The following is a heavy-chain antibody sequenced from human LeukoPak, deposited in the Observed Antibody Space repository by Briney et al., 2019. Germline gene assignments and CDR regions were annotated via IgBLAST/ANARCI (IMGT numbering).Heavy chain of an antibody. CDR2: IYYSGST. CDR1: GGTISSYY. D-gene: IGHD5-18*01. Sequence: PSETLSLTCTVSGGTISSYYLNWIRQPPGEGLEWIGFIYYSGSTNQNPSLKSRVTMSVDTSKNQFFLRLSSVTAADTAVYYCASSSAMVTHSLTYGGQGTLVTVSS. J-gene: IGHJ4*02. V-gene: IGHV4-59*08. CDR3: ASSSAMVTHSLTY.